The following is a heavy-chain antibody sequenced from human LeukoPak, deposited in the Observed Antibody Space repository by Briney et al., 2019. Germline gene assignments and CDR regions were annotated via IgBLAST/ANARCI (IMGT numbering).Heavy chain of an antibody. Sequence: SETLSLTCAVYGGSFSGYYWSWIRQPPGKGLEWIGEINHSGSTNYNPSLKSRVTISVGTSKNQFSLKLSSVTAADTAVYYCARRTGYYFDYWGQGTLVTVSS. V-gene: IGHV4-34*01. D-gene: IGHD3-10*01. CDR2: INHSGST. CDR3: ARRTGYYFDY. J-gene: IGHJ4*02. CDR1: GGSFSGYY.